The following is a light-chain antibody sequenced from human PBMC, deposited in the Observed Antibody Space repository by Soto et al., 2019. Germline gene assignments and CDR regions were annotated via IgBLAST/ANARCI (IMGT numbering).Light chain of an antibody. Sequence: EIVLTQSPATLSLSPGERATLSCRASQSVSSYLAWYQQKPGQAPRLLIYDASNKATGIPARFSGSGSGTDFTLTISSLAPEDFAVHYCQQRSNWPLTWTFGQGTKVEIK. CDR1: QSVSSY. V-gene: IGKV3-11*01. CDR2: DAS. CDR3: QQRSNWPLTWT. J-gene: IGKJ1*01.